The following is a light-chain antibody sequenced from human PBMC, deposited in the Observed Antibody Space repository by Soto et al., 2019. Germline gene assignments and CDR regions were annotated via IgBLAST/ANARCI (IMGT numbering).Light chain of an antibody. CDR1: QSISSW. J-gene: IGKJ1*01. Sequence: DIQMTQSPSTLSASVGDRVTITCRASQSISSWLAWYQQKPGKAPKLLIYEASTLQSGVPSRFSGSGSGTEFTLTISSLQPEDFATYYCLQDYNYPPTFGQGTKVDIK. CDR2: EAS. V-gene: IGKV1-5*01. CDR3: LQDYNYPPT.